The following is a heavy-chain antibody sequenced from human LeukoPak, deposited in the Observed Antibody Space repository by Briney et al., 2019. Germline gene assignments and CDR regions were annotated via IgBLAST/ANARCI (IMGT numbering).Heavy chain of an antibody. CDR3: AYDTYGSGSYYEDY. Sequence: EASVKVSCKASGGTFSSYAISWVRQAPGQGLEWMGRVIPIFGIANYAQKFQGRVTITADKSTSTAYMELSSLRSEDTAVYYCAYDTYGSGSYYEDYWGQGTLVTVSS. CDR2: VIPIFGIA. CDR1: GGTFSSYA. V-gene: IGHV1-69*04. D-gene: IGHD3-10*01. J-gene: IGHJ4*02.